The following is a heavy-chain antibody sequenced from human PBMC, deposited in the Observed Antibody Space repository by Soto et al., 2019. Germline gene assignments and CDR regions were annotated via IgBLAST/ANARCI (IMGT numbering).Heavy chain of an antibody. V-gene: IGHV3-21*01. CDR2: ISSSSSYI. CDR1: GFTFSSYS. CDR3: ARSLYYYDSSGYSVGALLGY. J-gene: IGHJ4*02. Sequence: GGSLRLSCAASGFTFSSYSMNWVRQAPGKGLEWVSSISSSSSYIYYADSVKGRFTISRDNAKNSLYLQMNSLRAEDTAVYYCARSLYYYDSSGYSVGALLGYWGQGTLATVSS. D-gene: IGHD3-22*01.